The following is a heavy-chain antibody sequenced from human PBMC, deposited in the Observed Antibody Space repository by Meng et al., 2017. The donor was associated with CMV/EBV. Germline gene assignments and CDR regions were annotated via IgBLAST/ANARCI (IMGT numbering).Heavy chain of an antibody. D-gene: IGHD4-17*01. J-gene: IGHJ2*01. Sequence: VPRGEAGAGGKKPGSSVKGSCKASGGTFSSYAISWVRQAPGQGLEWMGGIIPIFGTANYAQKFQGRVTITADESTSTAYMELSSLRSEDTAVYYCAREVDDYGDGWYFDLWGRGTLVTVSS. CDR1: GGTFSSYA. V-gene: IGHV1-69*12. CDR3: AREVDDYGDGWYFDL. CDR2: IIPIFGTA.